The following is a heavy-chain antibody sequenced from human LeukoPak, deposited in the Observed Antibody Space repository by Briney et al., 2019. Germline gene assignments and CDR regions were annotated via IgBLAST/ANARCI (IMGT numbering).Heavy chain of an antibody. CDR1: GGSISSSSDF. CDR3: ARGGYYGSGNDFRFDP. D-gene: IGHD3-10*01. J-gene: IGHJ5*02. CDR2: IYYSGST. Sequence: SETLSLTCTVSGGSISSSSDFWGWIRQPPGKGLEWIGSIYYSGSTYYSPSLKSRVTISVDTSKNQFSLKLSSVTAADTAVYYCARGGYYGSGNDFRFDPWGQGTLVTVSS. V-gene: IGHV4-39*07.